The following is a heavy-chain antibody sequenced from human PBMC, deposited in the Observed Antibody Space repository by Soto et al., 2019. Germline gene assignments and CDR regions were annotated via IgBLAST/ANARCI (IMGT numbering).Heavy chain of an antibody. Sequence: ASVKVSCKASGYTFTSYAMHWVRQAPGQRLEWMGWINAGNGNTKYSQKFQGRVTITRDTSASTAYMELSSLRSEDTAVYYCARDRDVVVVAANNWFDPWGQGTLVTVSS. D-gene: IGHD2-15*01. V-gene: IGHV1-3*01. CDR1: GYTFTSYA. J-gene: IGHJ5*02. CDR2: INAGNGNT. CDR3: ARDRDVVVVAANNWFDP.